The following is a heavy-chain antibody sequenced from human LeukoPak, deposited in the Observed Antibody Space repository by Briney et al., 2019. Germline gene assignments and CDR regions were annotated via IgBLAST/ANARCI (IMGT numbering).Heavy chain of an antibody. CDR1: GFTFSNGG. CDR2: IKSKADGGTK. Sequence: PGGSLRLSCAASGFTFSNGGMSWVRQAPGKGLEWVGRIKSKADGGTKDYAAHGKGRFTISRDDSNTTLYLQMTSLKAEDTAVYYCTRDPVVVIIDDAFDIWGQGTMVTVSS. V-gene: IGHV3-15*01. D-gene: IGHD3-22*01. CDR3: TRDPVVVIIDDAFDI. J-gene: IGHJ3*02.